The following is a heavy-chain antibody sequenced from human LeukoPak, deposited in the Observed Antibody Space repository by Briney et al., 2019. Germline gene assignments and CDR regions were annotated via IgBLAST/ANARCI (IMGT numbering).Heavy chain of an antibody. J-gene: IGHJ1*01. CDR3: GRWRESSNWPPGYLQH. Sequence: GASVKVSCKASGFTFTSFGFSWVRQAPGQGLEWMGWISAYNGATNYAQSLQGRVTMTTDASTSTVYMELRSLRSDDTAVYYCGRWRESSNWPPGYLQHWGQGTLVIVSS. CDR2: ISAYNGAT. CDR1: GFTFTSFG. D-gene: IGHD4-11*01. V-gene: IGHV1-18*01.